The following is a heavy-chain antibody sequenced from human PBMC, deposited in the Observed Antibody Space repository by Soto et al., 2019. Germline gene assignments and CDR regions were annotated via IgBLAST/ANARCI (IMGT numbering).Heavy chain of an antibody. CDR2: IYYSGST. CDR1: GGSISSSSYY. V-gene: IGHV4-39*01. Sequence: PSETLSLTCTVSGGSISSSSYYWGWIRQPPGKGLEWIGSIYYSGSTYYNPSLKSRVTISVDTSKNQFSLKLSSVTAADTAVYYCFGSNENDSSHYGMDVWGQETTVTVSS. J-gene: IGHJ6*02. CDR3: FGSNENDSSHYGMDV. D-gene: IGHD3-22*01.